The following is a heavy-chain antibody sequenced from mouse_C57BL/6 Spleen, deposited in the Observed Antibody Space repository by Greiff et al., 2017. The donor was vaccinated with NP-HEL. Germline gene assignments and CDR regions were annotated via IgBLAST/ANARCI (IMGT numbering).Heavy chain of an antibody. J-gene: IGHJ3*01. CDR1: GYSFTGYY. D-gene: IGHD1-1*01. V-gene: IGHV1-42*01. Sequence: VQLQQSGPELVKPGASVKISCKASGYSFTGYYMNWVKQSPEKSLEWIGEINPSTGGTTYNQKFKAKATLTVDKSSSTAYMQLKSLTSEDSAVYYCARRYFDYGSSSAWFAYWGQGTLVTVSA. CDR2: INPSTGGT. CDR3: ARRYFDYGSSSAWFAY.